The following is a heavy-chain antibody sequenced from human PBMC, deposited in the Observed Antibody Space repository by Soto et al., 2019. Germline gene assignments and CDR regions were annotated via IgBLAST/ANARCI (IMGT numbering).Heavy chain of an antibody. CDR1: GGSISSSSYY. CDR3: ARHEYQLPFDY. J-gene: IGHJ4*02. CDR2: IYYSGST. D-gene: IGHD2-2*01. V-gene: IGHV4-39*01. Sequence: QLQLQESCPGLVKPSETLSLTCTVSGGSISSSSYYWGCIRQPPGKGLDWIGSIYYSGSTYYHPSLKSRVTISVDTSKIQFCLKLRSVTAADTAVYSCARHEYQLPFDYCGQGTLVTVSS.